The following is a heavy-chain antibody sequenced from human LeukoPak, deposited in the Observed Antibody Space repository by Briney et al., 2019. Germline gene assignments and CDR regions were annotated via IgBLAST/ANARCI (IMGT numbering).Heavy chain of an antibody. CDR2: ISGSGGST. Sequence: PGGSLRLSCAASGFTFTTYAMTWDRQAPGKGLEWVSVISGSGGSTYYADSVKGRFTISRDNSKNTLYLQMHSLRAEDTAVYYCANESPFLDYWGQGTLVTVSS. CDR1: GFTFTTYA. V-gene: IGHV3-23*01. CDR3: ANESPFLDY. J-gene: IGHJ4*02.